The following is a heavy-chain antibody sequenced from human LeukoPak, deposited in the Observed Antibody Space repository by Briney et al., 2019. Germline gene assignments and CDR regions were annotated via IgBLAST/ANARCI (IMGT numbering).Heavy chain of an antibody. J-gene: IGHJ3*02. Sequence: SETLSLTCTVSGGSIRSRNYYWDWIRQPPGKGLEWIGNFYDSGSTYYNPSLKSRVTISGDTSKNQFSLRLSSVTTADTGVYYCARHKALHKGDAFDIWGQGTMVTVSS. CDR3: ARHKALHKGDAFDI. CDR2: FYDSGST. V-gene: IGHV4-39*01. CDR1: GGSIRSRNYY.